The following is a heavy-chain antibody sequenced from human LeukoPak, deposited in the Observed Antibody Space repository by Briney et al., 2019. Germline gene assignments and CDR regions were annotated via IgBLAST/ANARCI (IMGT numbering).Heavy chain of an antibody. D-gene: IGHD1-14*01. CDR2: MNPNSGNT. J-gene: IGHJ4*02. CDR1: GYTFTSYD. Sequence: ASVKVSYKASGYTFTSYDINWVRQATGQGLEWMGWMNPNSGNTGYAQKFQGRVTMTEDTSTDTAYMELGSLRSEDTAVYYCATDPALTGGWWGQGTLVTVSS. V-gene: IGHV1-8*01. CDR3: ATDPALTGGW.